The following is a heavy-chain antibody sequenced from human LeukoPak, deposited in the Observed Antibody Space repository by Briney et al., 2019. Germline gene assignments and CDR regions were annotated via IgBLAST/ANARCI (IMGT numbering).Heavy chain of an antibody. CDR1: GGSISSSSYY. CDR3: ARDKGEPRYAFDI. Sequence: SETLSLTCTVSGGSISSSSYYWGWIRQPPGKGLEWIGSIYYSGSTYYNPSLKSRVTISVDTSKNQFSLKLSSVTAADTAVYYCARDKGEPRYAFDIWGQGTMVTVSS. CDR2: IYYSGST. V-gene: IGHV4-39*07. D-gene: IGHD3-16*01. J-gene: IGHJ3*02.